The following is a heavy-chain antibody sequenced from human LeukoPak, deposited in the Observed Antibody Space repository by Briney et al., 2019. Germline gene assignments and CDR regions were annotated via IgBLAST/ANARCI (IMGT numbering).Heavy chain of an antibody. J-gene: IGHJ4*02. CDR3: ARVWETTVTSPYFDY. V-gene: IGHV4-30-4*07. CDR2: IYYSGST. D-gene: IGHD4-11*01. Sequence: SETVSLTCGVSGGSISSGGYSWSWIRQPPGKGLEWIGYIYYSGSTYYNPSLKSRVTISVDTSKNQFSLKLSSVTAADTAVYYCARVWETTVTSPYFDYWGQGTLVTVSS. CDR1: GGSISSGGYS.